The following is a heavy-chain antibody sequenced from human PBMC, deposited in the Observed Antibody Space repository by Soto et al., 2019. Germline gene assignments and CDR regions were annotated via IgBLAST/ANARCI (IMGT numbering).Heavy chain of an antibody. CDR1: GYNFANFY. V-gene: IGHV1-46*01. Sequence: ASVKVSCKTSGYNFANFYMHWVRQAPGQGLEWMGMINTINGSTYYAQNFQGRLTMTTDRSTNTIYMELSSLRTEDTAIYYCVRDFTYDKSGYLGSLWGQGLLVTVSS. D-gene: IGHD3-22*01. J-gene: IGHJ4*02. CDR2: INTINGST. CDR3: VRDFTYDKSGYLGSL.